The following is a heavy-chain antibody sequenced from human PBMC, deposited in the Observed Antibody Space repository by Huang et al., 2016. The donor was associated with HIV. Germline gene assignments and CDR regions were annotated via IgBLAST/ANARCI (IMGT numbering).Heavy chain of an antibody. CDR3: AHIGRLGNYYMDV. J-gene: IGHJ6*03. V-gene: IGHV2-5*02. CDR1: GFSLNHKGVG. D-gene: IGHD7-27*01. CDR2: IYWDHDK. Sequence: QITLKESGPTVIKPTQTLTLTCSFSGFSLNHKGVGVGWIRQPPVKALEWLLLIYWDHDKRFTPSLKNRITITKDTSKIQVVFTMTNLDPMDTGTYYCAHIGRLGNYYMDVWGNGTTVTVSS.